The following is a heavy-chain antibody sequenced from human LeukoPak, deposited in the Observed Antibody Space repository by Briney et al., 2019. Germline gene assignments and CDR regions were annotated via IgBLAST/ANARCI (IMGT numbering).Heavy chain of an antibody. Sequence: PSETLSLTCTVSGGSISSSSYYWGWIRQPPGKGLEWIGSIYYSGSTYYNPSLKSRVTISVDTSKNQFSLKLSSVTAADTAVYYCARLNPPITMIVVDARRGYFDYWGQGTLVTVSS. CDR2: IYYSGST. J-gene: IGHJ4*02. CDR3: ARLNPPITMIVVDARRGYFDY. V-gene: IGHV4-39*01. D-gene: IGHD3-22*01. CDR1: GGSISSSSYY.